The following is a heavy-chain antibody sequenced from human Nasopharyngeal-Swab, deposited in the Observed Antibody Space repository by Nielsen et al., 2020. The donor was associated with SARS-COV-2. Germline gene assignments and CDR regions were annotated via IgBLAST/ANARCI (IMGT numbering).Heavy chain of an antibody. D-gene: IGHD7-27*01. Sequence: GGSLRLSCAASEFTFSSYAMGWVRQAPGKGLEWVSAISAASVNTQYANSVKGRFTISRDNSKNTLYLQMNTLRAEDTAIYYCAKQSANWGSYFDYWGQGTLVTVSS. CDR2: ISAASVNT. CDR3: AKQSANWGSYFDY. CDR1: EFTFSSYA. J-gene: IGHJ4*02. V-gene: IGHV3-23*01.